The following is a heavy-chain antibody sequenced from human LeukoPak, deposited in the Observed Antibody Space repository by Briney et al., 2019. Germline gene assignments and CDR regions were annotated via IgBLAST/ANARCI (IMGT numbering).Heavy chain of an antibody. V-gene: IGHV1-69*05. CDR2: IIPIFGTA. J-gene: IGHJ4*02. CDR1: GGTFSSYA. D-gene: IGHD2-21*01. Sequence: ASVKVSCKASGGTFSSYAISWVRQAPGQGLEWMGGIIPIFGTANYAQKFQGRVTITTDESTSTAYMELSSLRSEDTAVYYCARDRRRDAIPFDYWGQGTLVTVSS. CDR3: ARDRRRDAIPFDY.